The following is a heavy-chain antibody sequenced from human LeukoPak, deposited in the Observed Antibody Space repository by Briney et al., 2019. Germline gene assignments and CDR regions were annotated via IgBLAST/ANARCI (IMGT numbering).Heavy chain of an antibody. Sequence: SETLSLTCAVYGGPFSGYFWSWIRQPPAKGLEWIGEINHSGSTNYNPSLKSRVTISVDTSKNQFSLKLSSVTAADTAVYYCARLVYGPQYYYYYYMDVWGKGTTVTVSS. D-gene: IGHD2-8*01. CDR3: ARLVYGPQYYYYYYMDV. CDR2: INHSGST. J-gene: IGHJ6*03. V-gene: IGHV4-34*01. CDR1: GGPFSGYF.